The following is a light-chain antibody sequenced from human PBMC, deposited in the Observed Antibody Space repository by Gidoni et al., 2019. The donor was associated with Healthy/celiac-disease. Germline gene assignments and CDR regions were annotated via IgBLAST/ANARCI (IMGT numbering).Light chain of an antibody. Sequence: DIVMTQSPDSLAVSLGERATINCKSSQSVLYSSNNKYYLAWYQQKPGQPPKLLIYWASTRESGVPDRFSGSGSWTDFTLTISSLQAEDVAVYYCQQYYSTPLTFGGGTKVEIK. V-gene: IGKV4-1*01. CDR3: QQYYSTPLT. CDR2: WAS. J-gene: IGKJ4*01. CDR1: QSVLYSSNNKYY.